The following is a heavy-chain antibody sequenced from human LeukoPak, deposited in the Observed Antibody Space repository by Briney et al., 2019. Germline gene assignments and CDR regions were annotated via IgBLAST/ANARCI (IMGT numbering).Heavy chain of an antibody. CDR3: ARDHGSGSWYGDAFDI. V-gene: IGHV4-59*01. Sequence: SETLSLTCTVSGGSISSYYWSWLGQPPGKGREWFGYIYYSGVTNYDPSLKTRVTISVDTSKKQFSLKLSSVTAADTAVYYCARDHGSGSWYGDAFDIWGQGAMVTVSS. J-gene: IGHJ3*02. CDR2: IYYSGVT. CDR1: GGSISSYY. D-gene: IGHD6-13*01.